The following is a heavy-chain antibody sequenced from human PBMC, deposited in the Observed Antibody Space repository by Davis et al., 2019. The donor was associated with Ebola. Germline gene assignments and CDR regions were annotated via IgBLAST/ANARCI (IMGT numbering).Heavy chain of an antibody. CDR2: ISYDGSNK. J-gene: IGHJ4*02. Sequence: GGSLRLSCAASGFTFSSYGMHWVRQAPGKGLEWVAVISYDGSNKCYADSVKGRFTISRDNSKNTLYLQMNSLRAEDTAVYYCAKGSYYYDSSGSPGAGFDYWGQGTLVTVSS. V-gene: IGHV3-30*18. CDR1: GFTFSSYG. CDR3: AKGSYYYDSSGSPGAGFDY. D-gene: IGHD3-22*01.